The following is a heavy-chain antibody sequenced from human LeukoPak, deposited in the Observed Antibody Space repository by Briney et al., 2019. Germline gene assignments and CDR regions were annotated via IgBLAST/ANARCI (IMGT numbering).Heavy chain of an antibody. CDR2: IIPIFGTA. CDR1: GGTFSSYA. CDR3: ARVAPYYSSTSCYFNY. D-gene: IGHD2-2*01. Sequence: SVKVSCKASGGTFSSYAISWVRQAPGQGLEWMGGIIPIFGTANYAQKFQGRVTITADKSTSTAYMELSSLRSEDTAVYYCARVAPYYSSTSCYFNYWGQGTLVTVSA. V-gene: IGHV1-69*06. J-gene: IGHJ4*02.